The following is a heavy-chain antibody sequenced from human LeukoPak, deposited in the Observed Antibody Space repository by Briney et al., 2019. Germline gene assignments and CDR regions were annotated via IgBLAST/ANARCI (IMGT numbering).Heavy chain of an antibody. CDR2: FGPQVGET. CDR1: GSTLTKIS. CDR3: ATGAMVYEY. J-gene: IGHJ4*02. V-gene: IGHV1-24*01. Sequence: ASVKVPCKVSGSTLTKISIDWVRQAPGKGLECMGTFGPQVGETIHSQKLQGRLKMTADTSTDTAYMEMSSLQSEDTAVYYCATGAMVYEYWGQGTLVTVSS. D-gene: IGHD3-10*01.